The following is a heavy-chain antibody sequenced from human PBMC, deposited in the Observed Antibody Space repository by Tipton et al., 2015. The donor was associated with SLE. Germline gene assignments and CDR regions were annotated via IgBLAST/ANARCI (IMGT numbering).Heavy chain of an antibody. CDR3: ARGGGVAFDFDY. Sequence: TLSLTCAVYGGSFSGHYWSWIRQPPGKGLEWIGDIYYSGSTNYNPSLKSRVTISVDTSKNQFSLKLSSVTAADTAVYYCARGGGVAFDFDYWGRGTLVTVSS. V-gene: IGHV4-59*11. D-gene: IGHD2-15*01. CDR2: IYYSGST. CDR1: GGSFSGHY. J-gene: IGHJ4*02.